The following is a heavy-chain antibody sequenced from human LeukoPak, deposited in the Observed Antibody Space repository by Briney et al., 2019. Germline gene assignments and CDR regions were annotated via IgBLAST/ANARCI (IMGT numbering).Heavy chain of an antibody. J-gene: IGHJ4*02. D-gene: IGHD2-15*01. CDR3: AKESSGGWFFDY. V-gene: IGHV3-23*01. CDR1: GITFSNYA. Sequence: LTGGSLRLSCAGSGITFSNYAMSWVRQAPGKGLEWVSAISGTGESTYYADSVKGRFTISRDNSRTTLYLRMNSLRAEDTAVYYCAKESSGGWFFDYWGQGTLVTVSS. CDR2: ISGTGEST.